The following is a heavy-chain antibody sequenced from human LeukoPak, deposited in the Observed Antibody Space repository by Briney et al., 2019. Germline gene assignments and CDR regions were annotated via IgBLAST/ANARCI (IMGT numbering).Heavy chain of an antibody. V-gene: IGHV4-4*02. J-gene: IGHJ4*02. CDR3: ATRHHSRTYMVPLDS. D-gene: IGHD3-10*01. Sequence: SGTLSLTCAVSGVSISSDNWWTWVHQPPGKGLEWIGETHRSGDTKYNPSLNGRVTISMDNSKNQLSLNLISVTAADTAIYFCATRHHSRTYMVPLDSWGQGTLVTVSS. CDR2: THRSGDT. CDR1: GVSISSDNW.